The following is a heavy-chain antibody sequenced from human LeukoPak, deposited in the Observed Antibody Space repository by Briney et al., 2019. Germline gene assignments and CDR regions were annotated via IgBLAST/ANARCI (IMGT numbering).Heavy chain of an antibody. D-gene: IGHD2-21*01. CDR3: AKAPVTSCRGAYCYPFDS. V-gene: IGHV3-30*02. CDR2: ILYDGTNK. Sequence: GGSLRLSCAASGFTFSSFGMHWVRQAPGQGLEWVAFILYDGTNKYYADSVKGRFTISRDNSKNTLYLQMNSLRAEDTAVYYCAKAPVTSCRGAYCYPFDSWGQGTLVTVSS. J-gene: IGHJ4*02. CDR1: GFTFSSFG.